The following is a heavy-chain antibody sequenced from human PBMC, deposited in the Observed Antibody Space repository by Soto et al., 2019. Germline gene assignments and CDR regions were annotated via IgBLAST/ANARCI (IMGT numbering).Heavy chain of an antibody. Sequence: VASVKVSCKASGYTFTGYYMHWVRQAPGQGLEWMGWINPNSGGTNYAQKFQGWVTMTRDTSISTAYMELSRLRSDDTAVYYCATGVVPAALWFDPWGQGTLVTVSS. D-gene: IGHD2-2*01. V-gene: IGHV1-2*04. J-gene: IGHJ5*02. CDR3: ATGVVPAALWFDP. CDR1: GYTFTGYY. CDR2: INPNSGGT.